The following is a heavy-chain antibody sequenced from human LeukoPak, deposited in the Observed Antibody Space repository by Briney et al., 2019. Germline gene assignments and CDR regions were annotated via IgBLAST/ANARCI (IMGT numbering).Heavy chain of an antibody. CDR2: IKGDGSDK. V-gene: IGHV3-7*01. CDR3: ARPSDTENYWRAFDY. J-gene: IGHJ4*02. Sequence: PGGSLRLSCAASGFTFGTYWMSWVRQAPGKGLEWVANIKGDGSDKSYVDSVKGRFTISRDNAKNSLSLQMNSLRAEDTAVYYCARPSDTENYWRAFDYWGQGTLVSVSS. CDR1: GFTFGTYW. D-gene: IGHD5-18*01.